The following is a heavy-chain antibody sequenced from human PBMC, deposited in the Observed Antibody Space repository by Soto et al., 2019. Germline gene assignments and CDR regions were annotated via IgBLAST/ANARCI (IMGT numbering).Heavy chain of an antibody. D-gene: IGHD3-22*01. CDR2: IIPIFGTA. Sequence: QVQLVQSGAEVKKPGSSVQVSCKASGGTFSSYAISWVRQAPGQGLEWMGGIIPIFGTANYAQKFQGRVTITADESTSTAYMELSSLRSEDTAVYYCARDHTYYYDSSGYYGKHYGETWFDPWGQGNLVTVYS. CDR3: ARDHTYYYDSSGYYGKHYGETWFDP. CDR1: GGTFSSYA. J-gene: IGHJ5*02. V-gene: IGHV1-69*01.